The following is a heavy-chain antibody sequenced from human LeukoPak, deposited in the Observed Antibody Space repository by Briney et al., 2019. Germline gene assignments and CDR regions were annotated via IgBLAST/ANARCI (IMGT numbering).Heavy chain of an antibody. CDR2: INPNSGGT. Sequence: GSVKVSCKASGYTFTGYYMHWVRQAPGQGLEWMGWINPNSGGTNYAQKFQGRVTMTRDTSISTAYMELSRLRSDDTAVYYCAREPGIAAASVYWGQGTLVTVSS. D-gene: IGHD6-13*01. CDR3: AREPGIAAASVY. J-gene: IGHJ4*02. V-gene: IGHV1-2*02. CDR1: GYTFTGYY.